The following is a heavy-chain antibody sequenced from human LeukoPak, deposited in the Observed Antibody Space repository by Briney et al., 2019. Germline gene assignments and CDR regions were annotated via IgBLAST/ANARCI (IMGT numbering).Heavy chain of an antibody. CDR3: ARGLISRIVGATY. J-gene: IGHJ4*02. D-gene: IGHD1-26*01. CDR2: ISAYNGNT. CDR1: GYTFTSYG. V-gene: IGHV1-18*01. Sequence: ASVKVSCKASGYTFTSYGISWVRQAPGQGLEWMGWISAYNGNTNYAQKLQGRVTMTTDTSTSTADMELRSLRSDDTVVYYCARGLISRIVGATYWGQGTLVTVSS.